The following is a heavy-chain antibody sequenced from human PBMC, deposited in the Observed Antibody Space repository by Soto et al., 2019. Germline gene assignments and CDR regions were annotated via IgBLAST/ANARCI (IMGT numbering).Heavy chain of an antibody. V-gene: IGHV1-69*01. CDR2: IIPIFGTA. CDR3: ASPYYGALHKPTHSIYDYDGRDV. J-gene: IGHJ6*02. Sequence: QVQLVQSGAEVKKPGSSVKVSCKASGGTFSSYAISWVRQAPGQGLEWMGGIIPIFGTANYARKFQGRFTITAEESTSTAHMELSSLSAEDMAVYFCASPYYGALHKPTHSIYDYDGRDVWGQGTTVTVSS. D-gene: IGHD4-17*01. CDR1: GGTFSSYA.